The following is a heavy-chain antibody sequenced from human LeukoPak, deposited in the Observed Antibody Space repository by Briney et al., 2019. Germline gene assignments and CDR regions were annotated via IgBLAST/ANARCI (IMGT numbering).Heavy chain of an antibody. CDR1: GGSISSYY. D-gene: IGHD3-3*01. V-gene: IGHV4-59*01. J-gene: IGHJ4*02. CDR2: IYYSGST. CDR3: ARAGLTIFGVVTV. Sequence: PSETLSLTCTVSGGSISSYYWSWIRQPPGKGLEWIGYIYYSGSTNYNPSLKSRVTISVDTSKNQFSLKLSSVTAADAAVYYCARAGLTIFGVVTVWGQGTLVTVSS.